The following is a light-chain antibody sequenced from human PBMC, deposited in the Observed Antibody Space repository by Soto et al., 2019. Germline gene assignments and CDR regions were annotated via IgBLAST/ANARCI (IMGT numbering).Light chain of an antibody. J-gene: IGKJ1*01. CDR1: QSVRDNY. V-gene: IGKV3-20*01. CDR3: QQYGDSPGT. CDR2: DTS. Sequence: EIVLTQSPGTLSLSPGERGTLSCRASQSVRDNYFAWYQQKPGQAPSLLIYDTSRRATGVPDRFTGSGSGTDFALTISRVEAEDVAMDVCQQYGDSPGTFGQGTKVEIK.